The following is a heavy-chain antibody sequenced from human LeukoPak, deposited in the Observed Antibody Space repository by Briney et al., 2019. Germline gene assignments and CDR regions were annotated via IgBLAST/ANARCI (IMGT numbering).Heavy chain of an antibody. V-gene: IGHV1-2*02. J-gene: IGHJ3*02. CDR2: INPNSGST. Sequence: GASVKVSCKASGYTFTGYYMHWVRQAPGQGLEWMGWINPNSGSTNYAQKFQGRVTMTRDTSISTAYMELSRLRSDDAAVYYCASLPLDIVVVPAAHADAFDIWGQGTMVTVSS. D-gene: IGHD2-2*03. CDR1: GYTFTGYY. CDR3: ASLPLDIVVVPAAHADAFDI.